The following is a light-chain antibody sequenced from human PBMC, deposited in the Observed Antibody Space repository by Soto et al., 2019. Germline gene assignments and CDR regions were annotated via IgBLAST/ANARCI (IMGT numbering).Light chain of an antibody. CDR2: HAS. CDR1: QSVSSN. V-gene: IGKV3-15*01. J-gene: IGKJ4*01. CDR3: QQYKWPLT. Sequence: EIVMTQSPATLSVSPGERATLSCRASQSVSSNLAWYQQKPGQAPRLLIYHASTRATGIPARFSGSGSGTELTLTISSLQSEDFAVYYCQQYKWPLTFGGGTKVEIK.